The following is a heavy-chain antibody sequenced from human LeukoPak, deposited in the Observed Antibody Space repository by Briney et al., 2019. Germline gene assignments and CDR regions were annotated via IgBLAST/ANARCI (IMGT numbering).Heavy chain of an antibody. J-gene: IGHJ6*02. CDR3: ARLTGSIYYYYGMDV. V-gene: IGHV5-51*01. D-gene: IGHD3-9*01. CDR1: GYSFTSYW. Sequence: GESLKISCKGSGYSFTSYWIGWVRQMPGKGLEWMGIIYPGDSDTRYSPSFQGQVTISADKSISTAYLQWSSLKASDTAMYYCARLTGSIYYYYGMDVWGQGTTVTVSS. CDR2: IYPGDSDT.